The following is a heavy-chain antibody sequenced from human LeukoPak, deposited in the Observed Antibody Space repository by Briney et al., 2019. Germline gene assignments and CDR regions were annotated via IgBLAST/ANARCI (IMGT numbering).Heavy chain of an antibody. Sequence: SETLSLTCAVYGGSFSGYYWSWIRQPPGKGLEWIGEINHSGSTNYNPPLKSRVTISVDTSKNQFSLKLSSVTAADTAVFYCARGLYSSGWYPGYWGQGTLVTVSS. CDR2: INHSGST. CDR1: GGSFSGYY. V-gene: IGHV4-34*01. CDR3: ARGLYSSGWYPGY. D-gene: IGHD6-19*01. J-gene: IGHJ4*02.